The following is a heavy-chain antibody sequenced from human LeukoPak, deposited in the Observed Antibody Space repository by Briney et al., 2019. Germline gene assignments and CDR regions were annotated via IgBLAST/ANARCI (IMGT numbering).Heavy chain of an antibody. CDR2: IYSGGTT. CDR1: GLTVSSNY. CDR3: ARDASFDP. Sequence: GGSPRLSCAASGLTVSSNYMSWVRQAPGKGLEWVSVIYSGGTTYYADSVKGRFTISRDNSKNTLYLQMNSLRAEDTAVYYCARDASFDPWGQGTLVTVSS. J-gene: IGHJ5*02. V-gene: IGHV3-53*01.